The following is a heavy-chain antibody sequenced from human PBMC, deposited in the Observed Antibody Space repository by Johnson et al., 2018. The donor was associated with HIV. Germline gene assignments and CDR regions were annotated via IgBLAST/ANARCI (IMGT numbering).Heavy chain of an antibody. D-gene: IGHD6-13*01. CDR2: ISNNVGST. CDR1: GFTFSTYA. Sequence: VQLVESGGGLVKPGGSLRLSCAASGFTFSTYAIHWVRQAPGKGLEYVSAISNNVGSTYYANSLKGRFTISRDNAKNSLYLQMNSLRAEDTAVYFCARAASQQQLKVPFDIWGQGTMVTVSS. J-gene: IGHJ3*02. CDR3: ARAASQQQLKVPFDI. V-gene: IGHV3-64*01.